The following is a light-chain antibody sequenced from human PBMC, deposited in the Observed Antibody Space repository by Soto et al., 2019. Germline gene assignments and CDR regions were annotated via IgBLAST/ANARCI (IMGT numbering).Light chain of an antibody. CDR3: LQYHNLWA. J-gene: IGKJ1*01. CDR2: SVS. V-gene: IGKV3D-15*01. CDR1: QSVNNF. Sequence: EILLTQSPATLSLSPGERATLSCRASQSVNNFLAWYQQKPGQAPRLLIYSVSSRATGIPDRFSGSGSGTEFTLTISSLQSEDFTVYSCLQYHNLWAFGQGTKVDI.